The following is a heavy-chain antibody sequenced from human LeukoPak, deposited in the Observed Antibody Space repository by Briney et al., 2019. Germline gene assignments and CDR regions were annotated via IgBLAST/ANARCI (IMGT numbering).Heavy chain of an antibody. CDR1: GYTLTGYY. CDR3: ARADSRDY. V-gene: IGHV1-2*06. Sequence: ASVKVSCKASGYTLTGYYLHWVRQAPGQGLEWMGRIDPPTGGTNYAQKFQGRVTMTRDTSISTAYMELSSLISDDSALYYCARADSRDYWGQGTLVTVSS. CDR2: IDPPTGGT. J-gene: IGHJ4*02.